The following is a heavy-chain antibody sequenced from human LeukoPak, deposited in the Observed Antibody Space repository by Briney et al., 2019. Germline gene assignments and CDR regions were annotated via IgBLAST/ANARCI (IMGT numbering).Heavy chain of an antibody. Sequence: SVKVSCKASGGTFSSYAISWVRQAPGQGLEWMGGIIPIFGTANYAQKFQGRVTITADESTSTAYMELSSLRSEDTAVYYCARVAARSYYYYYYYMDVWGKGTTVTVSS. CDR1: GGTFSSYA. CDR3: ARVAARSYYYYYYYMDV. CDR2: IIPIFGTA. J-gene: IGHJ6*03. D-gene: IGHD6-6*01. V-gene: IGHV1-69*01.